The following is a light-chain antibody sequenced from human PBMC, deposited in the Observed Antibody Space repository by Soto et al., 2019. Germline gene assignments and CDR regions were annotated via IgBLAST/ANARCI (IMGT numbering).Light chain of an antibody. V-gene: IGKV3-11*01. CDR3: QQRGNWPVT. CDR1: QSVGSY. Sequence: EIVLTQSPATLSLSPGERATLSCRASQSVGSYFAWYQQKPGQAPRLLIYDASNMATGIPSRFSGCGSGTDFTLTFSSIEPDDFAVYYCQQRGNWPVTFGLGTRVDIK. J-gene: IGKJ1*01. CDR2: DAS.